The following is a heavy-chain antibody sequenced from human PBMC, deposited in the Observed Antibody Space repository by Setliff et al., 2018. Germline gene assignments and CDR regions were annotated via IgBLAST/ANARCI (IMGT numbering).Heavy chain of an antibody. CDR1: GASITSGGFY. Sequence: LSLTCSVSGASITSGGFYWTWIRQPAGKGLEWIGHISPSGSTTYNPSVKSRVTISLDTSKNHFSLKLDSVTAADTALYYCARSPSSGAYWNPRPFYFDYWARGTLVTVSS. D-gene: IGHD1-26*01. CDR2: ISPSGST. CDR3: ARSPSSGAYWNPRPFYFDY. J-gene: IGHJ4*02. V-gene: IGHV4-61*09.